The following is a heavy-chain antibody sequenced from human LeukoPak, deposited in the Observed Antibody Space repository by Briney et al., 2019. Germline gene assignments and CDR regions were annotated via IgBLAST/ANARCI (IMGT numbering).Heavy chain of an antibody. CDR3: ASPGHSYGPEWSCLNY. CDR1: GFTFSSYA. CDR2: ISSNGGST. D-gene: IGHD5-18*01. V-gene: IGHV3-64*01. J-gene: IGHJ4*02. Sequence: SGGSLRLSCAASGFTFSSYAMHWVRQAPGKGLEYVSAISSNGGSTYYANSVKGRFTISRDNSKNTLYLQMGSLRAEDMAVYYCASPGHSYGPEWSCLNYWGQGTLVTVSS.